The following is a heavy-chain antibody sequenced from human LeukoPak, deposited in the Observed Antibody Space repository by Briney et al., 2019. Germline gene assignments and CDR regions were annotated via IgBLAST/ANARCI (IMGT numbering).Heavy chain of an antibody. V-gene: IGHV4-59*01. D-gene: IGHD2-2*01. CDR3: ARSIVVVPAAKATFDY. J-gene: IGHJ4*02. Sequence: SETLSLTCTVSGGSISGYYWSWIRQPPGKGLEWIGYIYYSGSTNYNPSLKSRVTISVDTSKNQFSLKLSSVTAADTAVYYCARSIVVVPAAKATFDYWGQGTLVTVSS. CDR1: GGSISGYY. CDR2: IYYSGST.